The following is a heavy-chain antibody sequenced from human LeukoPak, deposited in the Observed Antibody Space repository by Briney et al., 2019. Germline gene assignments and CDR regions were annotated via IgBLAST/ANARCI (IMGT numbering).Heavy chain of an antibody. CDR3: ARDSRDCSSTSCRY. V-gene: IGHV4-30-4*08. CDR2: IYYSGST. CDR1: GGSISSGDYY. D-gene: IGHD2-2*01. J-gene: IGHJ4*02. Sequence: SETLSLTCTVSGGSISSGDYYWSWISQPPGKGLEWIGYIYYSGSTYYNPSLKSRVTISVDTSKNQFSLKLSSVTAADTAVYYCARDSRDCSSTSCRYWGQGTLVTVSS.